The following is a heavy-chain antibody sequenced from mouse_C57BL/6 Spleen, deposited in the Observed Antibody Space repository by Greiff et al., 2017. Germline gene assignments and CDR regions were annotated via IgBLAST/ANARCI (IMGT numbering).Heavy chain of an antibody. V-gene: IGHV1-63*01. J-gene: IGHJ2*01. CDR3: ARGDGSYYFDY. Sequence: VQLQESGAELVRPGTSVKMSCKASGYTFTNYWIGWAKQRPGHCLEWIGDIYPGGGYTNYNEKFKGKATLTADKSSSTAYMQFSSLTSEDSAIYYCARGDGSYYFDYWGQGTTLTVSS. CDR2: IYPGGGYT. CDR1: GYTFTNYW. D-gene: IGHD2-3*01.